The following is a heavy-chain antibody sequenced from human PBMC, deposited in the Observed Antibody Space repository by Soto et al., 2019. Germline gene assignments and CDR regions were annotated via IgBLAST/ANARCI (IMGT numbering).Heavy chain of an antibody. V-gene: IGHV3-23*01. CDR2: ISGSGGTT. J-gene: IGHJ4*01. CDR3: EKEDSRPDYFYY. Sequence: GGSLRLSCAASRFSLSSYAMNWVRQAPGKGLEWVSAISGSGGTTYYADSVKGRFTMSRDNSKNTLYLQMNSLRDDDTAVYYGEKEDSRPDYFYYRSLETPVPVS. CDR1: RFSLSSYA.